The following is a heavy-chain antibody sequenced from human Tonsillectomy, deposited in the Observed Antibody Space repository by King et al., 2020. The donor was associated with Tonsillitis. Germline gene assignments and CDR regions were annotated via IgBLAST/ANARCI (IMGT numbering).Heavy chain of an antibody. CDR2: IYPGDSDT. Sequence: WIGWVRQMPGKGLEWMGIIYPGDSDTRYSPSFQGQVTISADKSISTAYLQWSSLKASDTAMYYCARVSTPFHVSFDLWGRGPLVTVSS. CDR1: W. V-gene: IGHV5-51*01. J-gene: IGHJ2*01. CDR3: ARVSTPFHVSFDL. D-gene: IGHD2-15*01.